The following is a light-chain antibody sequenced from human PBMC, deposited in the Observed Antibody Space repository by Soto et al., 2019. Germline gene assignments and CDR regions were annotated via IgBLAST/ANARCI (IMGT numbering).Light chain of an antibody. Sequence: DLQMTQSPSSLSASVGDRVTITCRASQSISSYLNWYQQKPGKAPKLLIYAASSLQSGVPSRFSGSGSGTDFTLTISSLQPEDFATCYCQQSYSTPLTFGGGTKVEIK. CDR3: QQSYSTPLT. CDR2: AAS. V-gene: IGKV1-39*01. J-gene: IGKJ4*01. CDR1: QSISSY.